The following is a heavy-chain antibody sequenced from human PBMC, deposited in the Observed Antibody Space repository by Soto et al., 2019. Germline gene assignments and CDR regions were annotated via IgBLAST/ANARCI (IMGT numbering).Heavy chain of an antibody. Sequence: SETLSLTCSVYGGPFTGYYVCWIRQCAGKGLEWIGEVSDRGTTNYITSLKSRVTISIDTSKNQFSLKLNSVTAVDTGMYFCARNGGSTRYYFDSWGQGTVVTVSS. CDR2: VSDRGTT. CDR3: ARNGGSTRYYFDS. D-gene: IGHD6-13*01. J-gene: IGHJ4*02. V-gene: IGHV4-34*01. CDR1: GGPFTGYY.